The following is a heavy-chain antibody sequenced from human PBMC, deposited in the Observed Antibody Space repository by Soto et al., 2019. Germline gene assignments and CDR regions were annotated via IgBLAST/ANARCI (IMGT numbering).Heavy chain of an antibody. Sequence: PSETLSLTCAVSGGSISSGGYSWSWVRQPPGKGLEWIGEIYHSGSTNYNPSLKSRVTISVDKSKNQFSLKLSSVTAADTAVYYCARAAMGGSSSPFDYWGQGTLVTVSS. V-gene: IGHV4-4*02. CDR1: GGSISSGGYS. CDR2: IYHSGST. CDR3: ARAAMGGSSSPFDY. J-gene: IGHJ4*02. D-gene: IGHD6-13*01.